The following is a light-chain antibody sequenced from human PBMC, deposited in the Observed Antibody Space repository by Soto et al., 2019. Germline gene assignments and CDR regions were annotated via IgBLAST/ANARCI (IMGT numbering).Light chain of an antibody. V-gene: IGKV1-39*01. CDR3: QQSYNTPLT. CDR2: DAS. CDR1: QTISTY. J-gene: IGKJ1*01. Sequence: IEVTQSPSSLAASVGDRVTITCRASQTISTYVNWYRQKSGAAPELLIYDASTLQSGVPSRFRGGGSGTDFTLTISILQLDDFAKYYCQQSYNTPLTFGQGTKVEIK.